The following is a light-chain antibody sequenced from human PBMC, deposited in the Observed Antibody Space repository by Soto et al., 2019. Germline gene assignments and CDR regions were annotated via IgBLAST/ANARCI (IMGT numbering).Light chain of an antibody. CDR3: QQYNNWPPPFT. CDR1: QSVSSN. V-gene: IGKV3-15*01. CDR2: GAS. J-gene: IGKJ3*01. Sequence: EIVMTQSPATLSVSPGERATLSCRASQSVSSNLAWYQQKPGHAPRLLIYGASTTATGIPARFSGSGSGTEFTLTISTRHSEAFAVYDCQQYNNWPPPFTFGPGTKVDIK.